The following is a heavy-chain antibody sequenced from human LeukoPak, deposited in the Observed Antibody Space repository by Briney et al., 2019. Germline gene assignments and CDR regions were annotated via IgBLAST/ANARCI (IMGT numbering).Heavy chain of an antibody. J-gene: IGHJ4*02. V-gene: IGHV3-48*04. Sequence: GGSLKLSCAGSGFTFSTYSMNWVRQAPGKGLEWVSYISSSGSTIYYADSVKGRFTISRDNAKNSLYLQMNSLRAEDTAVYYCARDLGATTPLDYWGQGTLVTVSS. CDR3: ARDLGATTPLDY. CDR1: GFTFSTYS. D-gene: IGHD2-15*01. CDR2: ISSSGSTI.